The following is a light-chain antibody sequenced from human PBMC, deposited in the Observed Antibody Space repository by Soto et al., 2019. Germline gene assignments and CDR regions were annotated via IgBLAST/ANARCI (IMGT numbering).Light chain of an antibody. CDR2: KAS. J-gene: IGKJ1*01. CDR1: QSISSW. CDR3: QQYNSYPWT. V-gene: IGKV1-5*03. Sequence: DIQMTQSPSTLSASVGDRVTITCRASQSISSWLAWYQQKPGKAPKLLIYKASSLESGVPSRFSGSGSGTEVTLTISSLQPDDFATYYGQQYNSYPWTFGQGTKVEIK.